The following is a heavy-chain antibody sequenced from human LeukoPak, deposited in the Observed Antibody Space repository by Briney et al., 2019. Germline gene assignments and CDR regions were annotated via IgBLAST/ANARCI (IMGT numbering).Heavy chain of an antibody. CDR3: AKSPCDCRSYTISGDY. D-gene: IGHD2-2*01. V-gene: IGHV3-23*01. J-gene: IGHJ4*02. CDR2: ISGTGSST. Sequence: PGGSLRLSCAASGFTFSSYAMSWVRQAPRQELEWFSAISGTGSSTNSADSVKGRFTISTDNSTNTPYLQLNTLRAEDTAVYYCAKSPCDCRSYTISGDYWGQGTLVTVSS. CDR1: GFTFSSYA.